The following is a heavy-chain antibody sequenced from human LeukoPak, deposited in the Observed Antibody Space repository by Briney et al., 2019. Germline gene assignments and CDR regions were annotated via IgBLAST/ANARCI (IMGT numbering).Heavy chain of an antibody. D-gene: IGHD1-26*01. J-gene: IGHJ3*01. CDR3: AREFEWESTDGFDV. V-gene: IGHV3-20*04. CDR2: ISWSGGGT. CDR1: GFTFDEYG. Sequence: TGGSLRLSCAASGFTFDEYGMSWVRQAPGKGLEWVSGISWSGGGTGYADSVKGRFTISRDNAKNSLYLQMNSLRAEDTALYYCAREFEWESTDGFDVWGQGTMVTVSS.